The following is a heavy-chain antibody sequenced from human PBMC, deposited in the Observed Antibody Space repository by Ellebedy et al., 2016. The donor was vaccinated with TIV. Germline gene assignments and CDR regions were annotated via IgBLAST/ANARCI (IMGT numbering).Heavy chain of an antibody. CDR2: IYYTGST. CDR3: ARRGYSYGHYYYFDY. Sequence: MPSETLSLTCTVSGCSIGSYSWSWIRQPPGQPLEWIGYIYYTGSTSYNPSLESRVTISVDTSKNQFSLKLNSVTAADTAVYYCARRGYSYGHYYYFDYWGQGTLVTVSS. D-gene: IGHD5-18*01. V-gene: IGHV4-59*08. CDR1: GCSIGSYS. J-gene: IGHJ4*02.